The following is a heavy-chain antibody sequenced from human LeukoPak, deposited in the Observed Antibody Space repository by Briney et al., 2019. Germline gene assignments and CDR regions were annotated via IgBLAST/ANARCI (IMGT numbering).Heavy chain of an antibody. Sequence: SETLSLTCAVYGVSFSGYYWSWIRQPPGKGLEWIGEINHSGSTNYNPSLKSRVTISVDTSKNQFTLKLSSVTAADTAVYYCASRNYDFWSGYYESYNWFDPWGQGTLVTVSS. CDR1: GVSFSGYY. V-gene: IGHV4-34*01. J-gene: IGHJ5*02. CDR3: ASRNYDFWSGYYESYNWFDP. D-gene: IGHD3-3*01. CDR2: INHSGST.